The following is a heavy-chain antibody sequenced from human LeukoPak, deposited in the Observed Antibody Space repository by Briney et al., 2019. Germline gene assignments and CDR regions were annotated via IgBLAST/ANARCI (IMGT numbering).Heavy chain of an antibody. CDR1: GFIFDEYA. Sequence: GGSLRLSCAGSGFIFDEYAMPWVRQAPGKGLEWVSGISWNSASIAYADSVKGRFTISRDNAKNLLFLQMTSLRAADTALYYCVKGHCSSSSCFPNYYYYMDVWGTGTTVTVSS. CDR3: VKGHCSSSSCFPNYYYYMDV. CDR2: ISWNSASI. V-gene: IGHV3-9*01. J-gene: IGHJ6*03. D-gene: IGHD2-15*01.